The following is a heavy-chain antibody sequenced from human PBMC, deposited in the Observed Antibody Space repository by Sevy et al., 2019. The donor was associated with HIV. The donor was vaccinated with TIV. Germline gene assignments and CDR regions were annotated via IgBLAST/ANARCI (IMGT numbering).Heavy chain of an antibody. V-gene: IGHV4-59*01. CDR2: IYYSGST. CDR1: GGSISSYY. Sequence: SETLSLTCTVSGGSISSYYWSWIRQPPGKGLEWIGYIYYSGSTNYNPALNSRVTISVDTSKNQFSLKLSSVTAADTAVYYCARVRFLEWLFTDNWFDPWGQGTLVTVSS. J-gene: IGHJ5*02. CDR3: ARVRFLEWLFTDNWFDP. D-gene: IGHD3-3*01.